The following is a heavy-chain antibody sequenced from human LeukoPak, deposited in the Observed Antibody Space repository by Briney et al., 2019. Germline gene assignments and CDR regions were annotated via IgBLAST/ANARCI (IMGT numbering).Heavy chain of an antibody. CDR1: GFTFSIYA. Sequence: GGSLRLSCAASGFTFSIYAMSWVRQAPGKGLEWVANIKQDGSEKYYVDSVKGRFTISRDNAKNSLYLQMNSLRAEDTAVYYCARDGVMDYWGQGTLVTVSS. CDR2: IKQDGSEK. D-gene: IGHD2-8*01. CDR3: ARDGVMDY. J-gene: IGHJ4*02. V-gene: IGHV3-7*01.